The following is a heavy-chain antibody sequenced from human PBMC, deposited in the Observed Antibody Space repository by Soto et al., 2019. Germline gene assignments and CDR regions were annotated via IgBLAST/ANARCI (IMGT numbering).Heavy chain of an antibody. J-gene: IGHJ6*02. CDR3: ARVGAFSDIYSSSWYLGPYYYYGMDV. Sequence: GASVKVTCKASGYAFTSYDSNWVRQATGQGLEWMGWMNPNSGSTGYAQKFQGRVTMTRNTSISTAYMELSSLRSEDTAVYYCARVGAFSDIYSSSWYLGPYYYYGMDVWGQGTTVTVSS. CDR2: MNPNSGST. D-gene: IGHD6-13*01. V-gene: IGHV1-8*01. CDR1: GYAFTSYD.